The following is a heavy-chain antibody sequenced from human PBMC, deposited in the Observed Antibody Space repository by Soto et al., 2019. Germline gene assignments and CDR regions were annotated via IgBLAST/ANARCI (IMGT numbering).Heavy chain of an antibody. V-gene: IGHV3-30*18. Sequence: GGSLRLSCAASGFTFSSYGMHWVRQAPGKGLEWVAVISYDGSNKYYADSVKGRFTISRDNSKNTLYLQMNSLRAEDTAVYYCAKDGQPMIVVGIIGGHYYYYYGMDVWGQGTTVTVSS. CDR3: AKDGQPMIVVGIIGGHYYYYYGMDV. CDR1: GFTFSSYG. D-gene: IGHD3-22*01. J-gene: IGHJ6*02. CDR2: ISYDGSNK.